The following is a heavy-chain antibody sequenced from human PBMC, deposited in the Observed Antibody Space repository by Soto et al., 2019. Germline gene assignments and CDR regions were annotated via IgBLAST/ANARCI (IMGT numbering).Heavy chain of an antibody. J-gene: IGHJ4*02. CDR2: ISGGGGST. Sequence: EVQLLESGGGLVQPGGSLRLSCAASGFTFSSYAMSWVSQAPGKGLAWVSAISGGGGSTYYADSVKGRFTISRDNSKNTLYLQMNSLRAEDAYLYYCAKEGTTRGGGYFDFWGQGTLVTVSS. CDR3: AKEGTTRGGGYFDF. D-gene: IGHD3-10*01. V-gene: IGHV3-23*01. CDR1: GFTFSSYA.